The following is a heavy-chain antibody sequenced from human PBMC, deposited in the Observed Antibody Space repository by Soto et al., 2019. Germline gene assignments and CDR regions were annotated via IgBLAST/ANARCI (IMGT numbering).Heavy chain of an antibody. CDR3: AGPGYSSQDS. CDR2: ISGSGDDT. Sequence: RRLSCAASGFTFSSFALSWVRQAPGKGLEWVSAISGSGDDTDYADSVKGRFTVSRDNSKNTLYLQMNSLRAEDTLVYYCAGPGYSSQDSWGPGTLVTVYS. J-gene: IGHJ5*01. CDR1: GFTFSSFA. D-gene: IGHD5-18*01. V-gene: IGHV3-23*01.